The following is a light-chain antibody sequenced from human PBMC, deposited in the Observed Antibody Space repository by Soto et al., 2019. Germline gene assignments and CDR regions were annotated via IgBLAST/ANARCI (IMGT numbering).Light chain of an antibody. CDR3: QQYGSSFMST. Sequence: EIVLTQSPGTLSLSPGERATLSCRASQSVSSSYLAWYQHKPGQAPRLLIYGASSRATGIPDRFSGSGSRTDFTITISRLEPEDFAVYSCQQYGSSFMSTFGQKTKLEIK. J-gene: IGKJ2*01. V-gene: IGKV3-20*01. CDR1: QSVSSSY. CDR2: GAS.